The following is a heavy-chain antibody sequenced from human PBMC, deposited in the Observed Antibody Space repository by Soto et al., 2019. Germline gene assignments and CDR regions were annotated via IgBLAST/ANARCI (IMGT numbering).Heavy chain of an antibody. CDR1: GFTFSGYW. CDR2: IKQDGSEK. J-gene: IGHJ6*02. D-gene: IGHD6-19*01. V-gene: IGHV3-7*03. Sequence: GGSLRLSCAASGFTFSGYWMSWVRQAPGKGLEWVANIKQDGSEKYYVDSVKGRFTISRDNAKNSLYLQMNSLRAEDTAVYYCARDTGIAVAGPTDYYYYYGMDVWGQGTTVTVSS. CDR3: ARDTGIAVAGPTDYYYYYGMDV.